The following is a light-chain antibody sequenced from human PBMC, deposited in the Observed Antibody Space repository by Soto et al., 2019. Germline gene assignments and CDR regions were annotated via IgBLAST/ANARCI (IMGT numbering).Light chain of an antibody. Sequence: EVVLTQSPDTLSLPPGERATLSCRASQSISSYLAWYQQKPGQAPRLLIYDASSRATGIPARFSGSGSGTDFTLTISSLEPEDSAVYYCQQNLGVHTFGQGTKVDIK. CDR3: QQNLGVHT. CDR1: QSISSY. J-gene: IGKJ1*01. V-gene: IGKV3-11*01. CDR2: DAS.